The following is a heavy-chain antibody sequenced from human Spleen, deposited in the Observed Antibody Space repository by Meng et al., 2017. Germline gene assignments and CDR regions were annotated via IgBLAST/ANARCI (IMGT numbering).Heavy chain of an antibody. CDR3: AKGKTGTYDY. CDR2: IGDSGGGT. CDR1: GFTFSSYA. Sequence: GGGPVQLGGSLSLSCAASGFTFSSYAMTWVRQAPGEGLEWVSSIGDSGGGTYYADSVKGRFTISRDNSKNTLYLQMNSLRAEDTAVYYCAKGKTGTYDYWGQGTLVTVSS. V-gene: IGHV3-23*01. D-gene: IGHD7-27*01. J-gene: IGHJ4*02.